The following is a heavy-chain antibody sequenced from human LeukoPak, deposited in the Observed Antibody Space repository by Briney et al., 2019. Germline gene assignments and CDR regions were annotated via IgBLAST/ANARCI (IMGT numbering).Heavy chain of an antibody. CDR3: VLSYPGSNYFDY. V-gene: IGHV4-4*07. J-gene: IGHJ4*02. Sequence: SETLSLTCTVSGGSISSYYWSWIRQPAGKGLEWIGRIYTSGSTNYNPSLKSRVTMSVDTSKNQFSLKLSSVTAADTAVYYCVLSYPGSNYFDYWGQGTLVTVSP. CDR2: IYTSGST. CDR1: GGSISSYY.